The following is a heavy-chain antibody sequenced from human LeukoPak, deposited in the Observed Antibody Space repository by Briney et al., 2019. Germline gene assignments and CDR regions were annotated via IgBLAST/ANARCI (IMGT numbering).Heavy chain of an antibody. CDR2: ISAYNGNT. D-gene: IGHD1-26*01. V-gene: IGHV1-18*01. Sequence: ASVKVSCKASGYTFTSYGISWVRQAPGQGLEWMGWISAYNGNTNYAQKLQGRVTMTTDTSASTAYMELSSLRSEDTAVYYCARVSGSPSGFDPWGQGTLVTVSS. CDR1: GYTFTSYG. J-gene: IGHJ5*02. CDR3: ARVSGSPSGFDP.